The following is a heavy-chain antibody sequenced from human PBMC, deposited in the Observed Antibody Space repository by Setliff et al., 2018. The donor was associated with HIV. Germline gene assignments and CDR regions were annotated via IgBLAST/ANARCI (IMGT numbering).Heavy chain of an antibody. CDR3: ARVPNWGSAPFAYDV. D-gene: IGHD7-27*01. CDR1: GFSISSGGFY. CDR2: ILDSGST. J-gene: IGHJ3*01. Sequence: PSETLSLTCTLSGFSISSGGFYWNWIRQLPGKGLEWIGYILDSGSTYYNPSLRGRLSMSIDTSANQFSVELTSVTAADTALYFCARVPNWGSAPFAYDVWGLGTMVTVSS. V-gene: IGHV4-31*03.